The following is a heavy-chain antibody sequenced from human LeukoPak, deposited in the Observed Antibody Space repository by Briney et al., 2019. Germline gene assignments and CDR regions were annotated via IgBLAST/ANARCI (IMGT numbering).Heavy chain of an antibody. CDR1: GFTFNSYA. CDR2: ISTSGGNT. CDR3: ARVGTVNFFDY. D-gene: IGHD4-17*01. J-gene: IGHJ4*02. Sequence: GGSLRLSCAASGFTFNSYAMHWVRQAPGRGVEYVSAISTSGGNTYYADSVKDRFTISRDNSKNTLYLQMGSLRTEDMAVYYCARVGTVNFFDYWGQGTLVTVSS. V-gene: IGHV3-64*02.